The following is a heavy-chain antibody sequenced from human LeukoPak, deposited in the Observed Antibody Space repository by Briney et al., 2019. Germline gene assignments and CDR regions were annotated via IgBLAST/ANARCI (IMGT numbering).Heavy chain of an antibody. CDR2: IYYSGST. V-gene: IGHV4-39*07. J-gene: IGHJ4*02. Sequence: SETLSLTCTVSGGSISSSSYYWGWIRQPPGKGLEWIGSIYYSGSTYYNPSLKSRVTISVDTSKNQFSLKLSSVTAADTAVYYRARDPFSSGVTVTTAGGFDYWGQGTLVTVSS. D-gene: IGHD4-17*01. CDR1: GGSISSSSYY. CDR3: ARDPFSSGVTVTTAGGFDY.